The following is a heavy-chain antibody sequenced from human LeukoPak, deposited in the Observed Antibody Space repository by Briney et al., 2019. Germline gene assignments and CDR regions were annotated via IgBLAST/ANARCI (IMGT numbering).Heavy chain of an antibody. CDR2: IYYSGST. CDR3: ASTLQRPDQNTDMLTPSTDY. CDR1: GGSISSYY. J-gene: IGHJ4*02. D-gene: IGHD5-18*01. Sequence: SETLSLTCTVSGGSISSYYWSWIRQPPGKGLEWIGYIYYSGSTNYNPSLKSRVTISVDTSKNQFSLKLSSVTAADTAMYYCASTLQRPDQNTDMLTPSTDYWGQGTLVTVSS. V-gene: IGHV4-59*08.